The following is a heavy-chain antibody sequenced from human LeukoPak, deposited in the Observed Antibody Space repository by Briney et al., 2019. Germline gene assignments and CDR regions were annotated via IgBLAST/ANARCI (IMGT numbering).Heavy chain of an antibody. CDR2: ISYSGST. Sequence: SETLSLTCTVSGGSISSSSYYWGWIRQPPGKGLEWIGCISYSGSTYYNPSLKSRVTISVDTSKNQFSLKLSSVTAADTAVYYCARHGGYYYDSSGYYYFDYWGQGTLVTVSS. J-gene: IGHJ4*02. V-gene: IGHV4-39*07. CDR3: ARHGGYYYDSSGYYYFDY. D-gene: IGHD3-22*01. CDR1: GGSISSSSYY.